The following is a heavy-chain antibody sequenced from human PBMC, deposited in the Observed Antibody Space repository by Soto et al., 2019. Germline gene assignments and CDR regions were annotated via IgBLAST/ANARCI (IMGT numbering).Heavy chain of an antibody. V-gene: IGHV1-18*04. CDR1: GYTFTDYG. Sequence: QVQLVQSGAEVKKPGASVKVSCKASGYTFTDYGISWVRQAPGQGLEWMGWISRYNGNTIYAQKLQGRVTMTTDTTTSTAYVELRSLRSDDTAVYYCAREEGISDWHAFDYWGQGTLVTVSS. CDR2: ISRYNGNT. D-gene: IGHD6-19*01. CDR3: AREEGISDWHAFDY. J-gene: IGHJ4*02.